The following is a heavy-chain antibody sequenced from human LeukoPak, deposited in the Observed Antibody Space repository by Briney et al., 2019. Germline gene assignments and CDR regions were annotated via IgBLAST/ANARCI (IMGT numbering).Heavy chain of an antibody. CDR2: INPNSGGT. Sequence: ASVKVSCKASGYTFTGYYMHWVRQAPGQGLEWMEWINPNSGGTNYAQKFQGRVTMTRDTSISTAYMELSRLRSDDTAVYYCARALFEQWLARPETDYWGQGTLVTVSS. CDR1: GYTFTGYY. V-gene: IGHV1-2*02. CDR3: ARALFEQWLARPETDY. J-gene: IGHJ4*02. D-gene: IGHD6-19*01.